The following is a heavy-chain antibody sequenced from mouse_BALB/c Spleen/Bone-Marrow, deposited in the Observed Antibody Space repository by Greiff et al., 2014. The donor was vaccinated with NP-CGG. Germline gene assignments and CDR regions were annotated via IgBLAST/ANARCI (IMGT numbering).Heavy chain of an antibody. CDR1: GYTFTSSW. CDR3: ARYDGFAY. V-gene: IGHV1S130*01. J-gene: IGHJ3*01. D-gene: IGHD2-14*01. CDR2: IHPNSGNT. Sequence: QVQLQQSGSVLVRPGASVKLSCKASGYTFTSSWMHWAKQRPGQGLEWIGEIHPNSGNTNYNEKFKGKATLTVDTSSSTAYEDLSSLTSEDSAVYYCARYDGFAYWGQGTLVTVSA.